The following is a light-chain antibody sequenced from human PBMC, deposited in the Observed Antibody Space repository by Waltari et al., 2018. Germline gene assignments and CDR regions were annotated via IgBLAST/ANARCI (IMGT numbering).Light chain of an antibody. CDR2: DVS. Sequence: PGQSITISCTGATSDAGGYNSVSWYQQRPGNAPKLLIFDVSNRPSGVSNRFSGSKSGNTASLTISGLQAEDEAAYYCGSYTGSTTWVFGGGTKLTVL. CDR3: GSYTGSTTWV. CDR1: TSDAGGYNS. V-gene: IGLV2-14*04. J-gene: IGLJ3*02.